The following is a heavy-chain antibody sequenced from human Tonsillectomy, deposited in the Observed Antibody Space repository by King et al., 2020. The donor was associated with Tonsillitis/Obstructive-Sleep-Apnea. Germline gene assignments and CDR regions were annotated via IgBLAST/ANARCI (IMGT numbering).Heavy chain of an antibody. CDR3: VRDDKDGRHLDY. D-gene: IGHD2-15*01. J-gene: IGHJ4*02. CDR2: INPIDVST. V-gene: IGHV1-46*01. CDR1: GYTFTRNY. Sequence: QLVQSWAEVKKPGASVKVSFKASGYTFTRNYVHWVRQAPGQGFEWMGIINPIDVSTTYAQKFQVRVTMTSDTSTSTVNMELSSLRAEDTAVYYCVRDDKDGRHLDYWGQGSLVSVSS.